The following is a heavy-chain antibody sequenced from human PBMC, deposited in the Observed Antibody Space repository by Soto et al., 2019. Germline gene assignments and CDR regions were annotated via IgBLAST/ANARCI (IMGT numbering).Heavy chain of an antibody. Sequence: QVQLVQSGAEVKKPGASVKVSCKASGYTFTSYDINWVRQATGQGLEWMGWMNPNSGNTGYAQKFQGRVTMTRNTSISTAYMELSSLRSEDTAVYYCARVPLTHLGYRTNGVCSHFDYWGQGTLVTVSS. J-gene: IGHJ4*02. CDR3: ARVPLTHLGYRTNGVCSHFDY. V-gene: IGHV1-8*01. D-gene: IGHD2-8*01. CDR1: GYTFTSYD. CDR2: MNPNSGNT.